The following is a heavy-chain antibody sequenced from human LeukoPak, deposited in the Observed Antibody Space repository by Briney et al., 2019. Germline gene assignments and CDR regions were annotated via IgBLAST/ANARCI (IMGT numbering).Heavy chain of an antibody. D-gene: IGHD5-18*01. CDR3: ARVRVRYSYGYGYYYYGMDV. CDR2: IIPILGIA. J-gene: IGHJ6*02. V-gene: IGHV1-69*04. CDR1: GGTFSSYA. Sequence: SVKVPCKASGGTFSSYAISWVRQAPGQGLEWMGRIIPILGIANYAQKFQGRVTITADKSTSTAYMELSSLRSEDTAVYYCARVRVRYSYGYGYYYYGMDVWGQGTTVTVSS.